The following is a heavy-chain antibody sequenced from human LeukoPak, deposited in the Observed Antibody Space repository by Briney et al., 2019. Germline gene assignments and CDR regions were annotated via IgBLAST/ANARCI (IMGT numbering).Heavy chain of an antibody. CDR1: GYTFTNYD. D-gene: IGHD4-17*01. J-gene: IGHJ4*02. CDR2: IIPIFGTA. V-gene: IGHV1-69*13. CDR3: ARGPPTVTPYYFDY. Sequence: ASVKVSCKASGYTFTNYDVNWVRQATGQGLEWMGGIIPIFGTANYAQKFQGRVTITADESTSTAYMELSSLRSEDTAVYYCARGPPTVTPYYFDYWGQGTLVTVSS.